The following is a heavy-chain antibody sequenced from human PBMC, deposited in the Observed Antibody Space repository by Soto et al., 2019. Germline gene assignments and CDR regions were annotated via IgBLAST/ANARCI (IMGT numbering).Heavy chain of an antibody. V-gene: IGHV3-15*01. CDR3: TTVRYYYGSGSYYKEDYFDY. J-gene: IGHJ4*02. D-gene: IGHD3-10*01. CDR2: IKSKTDGGTT. CDR1: GFTFSNAW. Sequence: GGSLRLSCAASGFTFSNAWMSWVRQAPGKGLEWVGRIKSKTDGGTTDYATPVKGRFTISRDDSKNTLYLQMNSLKTEDTAVYYCTTVRYYYGSGSYYKEDYFDYWGQGTLVTVSS.